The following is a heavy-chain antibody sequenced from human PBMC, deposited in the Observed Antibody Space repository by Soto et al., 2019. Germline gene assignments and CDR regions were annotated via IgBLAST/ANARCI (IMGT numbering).Heavy chain of an antibody. Sequence: SQTLSLTCAISGDSVSSNSAAWNWIRQSPSRGLEWLGRTYYSSTWYNDYAVSVKSRITINPDTSKNQFNLQLNSMTPEDTGVYYGARGEVGGYSYGYNYDYGMDVWGQGTTVTVSS. V-gene: IGHV6-1*01. J-gene: IGHJ6*02. CDR1: GDSVSSNSAA. CDR2: TYYSSTWYN. D-gene: IGHD5-18*01. CDR3: ARGEVGGYSYGYNYDYGMDV.